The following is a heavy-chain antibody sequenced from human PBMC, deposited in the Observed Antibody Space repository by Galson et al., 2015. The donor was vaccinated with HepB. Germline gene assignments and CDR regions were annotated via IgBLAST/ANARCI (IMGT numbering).Heavy chain of an antibody. CDR2: FDPEDGET. V-gene: IGHV1-24*01. J-gene: IGHJ4*02. D-gene: IGHD6-19*01. CDR3: ATVPYSSGPGPGVFDY. CDR1: GYTLTELS. Sequence: SVKVSCKVSGYTLTELSMHWVRQAPGKGLEWMGGFDPEDGETIYAQKFQGRVTMTEDTSTDTAYMELSSLRSEDTAVYYCATVPYSSGPGPGVFDYWGQGTLVTVSS.